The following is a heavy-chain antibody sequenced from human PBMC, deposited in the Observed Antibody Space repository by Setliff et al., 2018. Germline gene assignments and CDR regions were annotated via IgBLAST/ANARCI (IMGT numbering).Heavy chain of an antibody. D-gene: IGHD3-22*01. CDR1: GYTFNSYG. V-gene: IGHV1-18*01. Sequence: RASVKVSCKASGYTFNSYGINWLRQAPGQGLEWLGWISPYNGNTKYAQTVQDRITMATDTSTRTSYMELRSLRSGDTAVYFCARSSDSGYYHQRDAFDIWGQGTRVTVSS. J-gene: IGHJ3*02. CDR2: ISPYNGNT. CDR3: ARSSDSGYYHQRDAFDI.